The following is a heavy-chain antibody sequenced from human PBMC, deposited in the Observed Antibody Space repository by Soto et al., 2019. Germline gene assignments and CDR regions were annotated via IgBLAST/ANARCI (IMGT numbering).Heavy chain of an antibody. CDR2: IYYSGST. J-gene: IGHJ5*02. CDR1: GGSVSSGSYY. V-gene: IGHV4-61*01. D-gene: IGHD1-26*01. CDR3: ARVVGATQVYNWFDP. Sequence: SETLSLTCTVSGGSVSSGSYYWSWIRQPPGKGLEWIGYIYYSGSTNYNPSLKSRVTISVDTSKNQFSLKLSSVTAADTAVYYCARVVGATQVYNWFDPWGQGTLVTVSS.